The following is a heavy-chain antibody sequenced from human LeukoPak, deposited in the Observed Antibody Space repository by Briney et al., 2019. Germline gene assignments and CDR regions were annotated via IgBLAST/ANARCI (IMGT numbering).Heavy chain of an antibody. J-gene: IGHJ3*02. D-gene: IGHD3-22*01. V-gene: IGHV1-2*02. CDR1: GYTFIYYY. CDR3: AREYYDSSGTKYAFDI. CDR2: IDPHSGGT. Sequence: GASVKVSCKASGYTFIYYYIHGVRQAPGQGLEWMGCIDPHSGGTKYAQKLQGRVTMTRDTSISTAYMELTRLRSDDTAMFYCAREYYDSSGTKYAFDIWGQGTMVTVSS.